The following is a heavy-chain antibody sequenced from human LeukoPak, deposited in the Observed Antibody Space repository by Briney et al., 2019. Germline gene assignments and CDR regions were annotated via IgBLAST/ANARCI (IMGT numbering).Heavy chain of an antibody. J-gene: IGHJ4*02. Sequence: GESLQISCKTSGYNFTNNWIGWVRRVPGKGLEWMGLIYPGYSDAKYSPSFQGQVTLSVDASISTAYLQLSGLRASDTAIYYCVRFALTSSLDNGGQGTLATVSS. CDR2: IYPGYSDA. CDR3: VRFALTSSLDN. CDR1: GYNFTNNW. V-gene: IGHV5-51*01. D-gene: IGHD6-13*01.